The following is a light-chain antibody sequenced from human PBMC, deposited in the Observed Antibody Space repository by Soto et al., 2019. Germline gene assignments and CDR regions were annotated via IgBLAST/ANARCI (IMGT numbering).Light chain of an antibody. CDR3: QQYNNLPPIT. V-gene: IGKV3-15*01. J-gene: IGKJ5*01. CDR2: GAS. Sequence: EIVMKQSQATLSVSPGERATLSCRASQSVSSNLAWYQQKPGQAPRLLIYGASTRATGIPARFSGSGSGTEFTLTISSLQSEDFAVYYCQQYNNLPPITFGQGARLEIK. CDR1: QSVSSN.